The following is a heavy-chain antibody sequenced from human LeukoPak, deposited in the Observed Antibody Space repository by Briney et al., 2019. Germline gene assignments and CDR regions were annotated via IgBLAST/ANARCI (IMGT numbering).Heavy chain of an antibody. V-gene: IGHV3-49*03. J-gene: IGHJ4*02. Sequence: GGSLRLSCTASGFTFGDYAMSWFRQAPGKGLEWVGFIRSKAYGGTTEYAASVKGRFTISRDDSKSIAYLQMNSLKTEDTAVYYCTRDFTPYYGSGSYYKGTYYFDYWGQGTLVTVSP. CDR2: IRSKAYGGTT. D-gene: IGHD3-10*01. CDR3: TRDFTPYYGSGSYYKGTYYFDY. CDR1: GFTFGDYA.